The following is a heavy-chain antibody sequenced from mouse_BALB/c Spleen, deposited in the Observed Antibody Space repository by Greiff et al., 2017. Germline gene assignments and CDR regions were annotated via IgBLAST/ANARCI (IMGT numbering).Heavy chain of an antibody. J-gene: IGHJ3*01. Sequence: EVMLVESGGGLVKPGGSLKLSCAASGFTFSSYAMSWVRQTPEKRLEWVASISSGGSTYYPDSVKGRFTISRDNARNILYLQMSSLRSEDTAMYYCARALSTTATGFAYWGQGTLVTVSA. CDR2: ISSGGST. D-gene: IGHD1-2*01. CDR3: ARALSTTATGFAY. CDR1: GFTFSSYA. V-gene: IGHV5-6-5*01.